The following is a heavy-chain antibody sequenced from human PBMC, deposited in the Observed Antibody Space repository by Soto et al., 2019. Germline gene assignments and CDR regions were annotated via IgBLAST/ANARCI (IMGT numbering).Heavy chain of an antibody. CDR3: ARDSPPQQWPSGGGMDV. D-gene: IGHD6-19*01. Sequence: QVQLVQSGAEVKKPGSSVKVSCKASGGPFPHVPITGLHRAPDKGFSGWGGYIPIFGTANYAQKFKGRVTITADESTSTAYMELSSLRSEDTAVYYCARDSPPQQWPSGGGMDVWGQGTTVTVSS. V-gene: IGHV1-69*01. J-gene: IGHJ6*02. CDR1: GGPFPHVP. CDR2: YIPIFGTA.